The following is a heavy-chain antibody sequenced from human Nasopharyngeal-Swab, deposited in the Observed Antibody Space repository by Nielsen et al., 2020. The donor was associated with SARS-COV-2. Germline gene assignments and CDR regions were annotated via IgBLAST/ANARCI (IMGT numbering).Heavy chain of an antibody. CDR3: ARDHLMTVTIPYYYYGMDV. D-gene: IGHD4-11*01. CDR1: GFTFSNYW. J-gene: IGHJ6*02. V-gene: IGHV3-7*01. Sequence: GESLKISCAASGFTFSNYWMSWVRQAPGKGLEWVANIKQDGSEKYYVDSVKGRFTISRDNAKNSLYLQMNSLRAEDTAVYYCARDHLMTVTIPYYYYGMDVWGQGTTVTVSS. CDR2: IKQDGSEK.